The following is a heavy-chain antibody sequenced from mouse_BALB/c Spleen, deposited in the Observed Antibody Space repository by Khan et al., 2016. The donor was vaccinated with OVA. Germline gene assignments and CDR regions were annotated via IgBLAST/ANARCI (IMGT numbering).Heavy chain of an antibody. J-gene: IGHJ4*01. CDR2: IWGDGNT. CDR3: AKDRGYYALDY. CDR1: GFSLTSYG. Sequence: QVQLQQSGPGLVAPSQSLSITCTVSGFSLTSYGVSWVRQPPGKGLEWLGVIWGDGNTNFHSALRSRLSISKDNSKSQVFLKLNSLQTDDTATYYCAKDRGYYALDYGGQGTSVTVSS. V-gene: IGHV2-3*01.